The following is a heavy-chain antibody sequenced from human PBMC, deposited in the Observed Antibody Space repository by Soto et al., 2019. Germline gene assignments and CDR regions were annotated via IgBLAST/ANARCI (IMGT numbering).Heavy chain of an antibody. V-gene: IGHV3-33*01. CDR2: IWYDGSNK. J-gene: IGHJ6*02. CDR1: GFTFSSHG. Sequence: GGSLRLSCAASGFTFSSHGMHWVRQASGKGLEWVAVIWYDGSNKYYADSVKGRFTISRDNSKNTLYLQMNSLRAEDTAVYYCARDLHYYGMDVWGQGTTVTVS. CDR3: ARDLHYYGMDV.